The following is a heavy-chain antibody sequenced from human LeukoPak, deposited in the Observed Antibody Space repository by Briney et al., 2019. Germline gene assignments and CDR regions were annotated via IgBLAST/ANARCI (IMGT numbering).Heavy chain of an antibody. CDR3: AIAAAGPMPNFDY. CDR2: INLNSGGT. D-gene: IGHD6-13*01. CDR1: GYPFTGYY. V-gene: IGHV1-2*02. J-gene: IGHJ4*02. Sequence: ASVKVSCKASGYPFTGYYMHWGRQAPGQGLEWMGWINLNSGGTNYAQKFQGRVTMTRDTSISTAYMELSRLRSDDTAVYYCAIAAAGPMPNFDYWGQGTLVTVSS.